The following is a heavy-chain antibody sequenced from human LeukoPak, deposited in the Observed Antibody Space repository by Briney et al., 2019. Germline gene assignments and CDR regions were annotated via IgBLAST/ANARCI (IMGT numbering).Heavy chain of an antibody. CDR3: TRDSGTYNWSDP. Sequence: GGSVRLSCAASGFTFSGSAIHWVRQSSGKGLEWVGQIDKKDKGYATATAYAASVKGRFTISRDDWINTAYLQMKSLKTEDTALYYCTRDSGTYNWSDPWKQGTLVTVSS. CDR1: GFTFSGSA. V-gene: IGHV3-73*01. CDR2: IDKKDKGYATAT. J-gene: IGHJ5*02. D-gene: IGHD1-26*01.